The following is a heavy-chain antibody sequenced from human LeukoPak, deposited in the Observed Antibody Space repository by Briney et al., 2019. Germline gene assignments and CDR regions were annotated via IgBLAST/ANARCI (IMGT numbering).Heavy chain of an antibody. D-gene: IGHD5-18*01. Sequence: GASVKVSCKASGYTFTNYGISWVRQAPGQGLEWMGWISAYNANTNYAQKLQGRVTMTTDTPTSTAYMELRSLRSDDTAVYYCARIGYSYGHDAFDIWGQGTMVTVSS. CDR3: ARIGYSYGHDAFDI. CDR2: ISAYNANT. J-gene: IGHJ3*02. V-gene: IGHV1-18*01. CDR1: GYTFTNYG.